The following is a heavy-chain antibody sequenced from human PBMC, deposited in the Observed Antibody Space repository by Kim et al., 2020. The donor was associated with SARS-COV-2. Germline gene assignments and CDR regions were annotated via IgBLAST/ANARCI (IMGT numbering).Heavy chain of an antibody. CDR3: ARALPPYSSWYYAP. D-gene: IGHD3-10*01. CDR1: GGSINDYY. Sequence: SETLSLTCTVSGGSINDYYWSWSRQRPGKGLEWIGYISFSCNTNSNPSLNRRVTISVDTSKNQFSLTLSSVSAADTAMYYCARALPPYSSWYYAPWGQGTLVTVSS. J-gene: IGHJ5*02. CDR2: ISFSCNT. V-gene: IGHV4-59*01.